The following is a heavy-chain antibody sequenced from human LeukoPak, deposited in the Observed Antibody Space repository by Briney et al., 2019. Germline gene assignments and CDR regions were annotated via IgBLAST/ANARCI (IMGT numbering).Heavy chain of an antibody. V-gene: IGHV4-30-4*01. CDR2: IYYTGST. Sequence: PSETLSLTCTVSGGSVSSGDYYWSWIRQPPGKGLEWIGYIYYTGSTYYNPSLKSRITISLDTSKNQFSLKLSSVTAADTAVYYCARHSSRNYYYYYMDVWGKGTTVTVSS. J-gene: IGHJ6*03. CDR1: GGSVSSGDYY. CDR3: ARHSSRNYYYYYMDV. D-gene: IGHD3-10*01.